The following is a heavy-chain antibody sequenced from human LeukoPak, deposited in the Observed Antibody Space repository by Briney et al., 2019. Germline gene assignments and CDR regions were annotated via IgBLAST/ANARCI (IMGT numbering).Heavy chain of an antibody. CDR2: ISGSGGST. Sequence: GGSLRLSCAASGFTFSSYAMSWVHQAPGKGLEWVSAISGSGGSTYYADSVKGRFTISRDNSKNTLYLQMNSLRAEDTAVYYCAKQIVVVVPAAMYATTFDIWGQGTVVTVSS. D-gene: IGHD2-2*01. J-gene: IGHJ3*02. V-gene: IGHV3-23*01. CDR3: AKQIVVVVPAAMYATTFDI. CDR1: GFTFSSYA.